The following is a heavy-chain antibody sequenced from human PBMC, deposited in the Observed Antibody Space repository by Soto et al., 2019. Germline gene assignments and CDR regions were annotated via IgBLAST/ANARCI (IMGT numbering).Heavy chain of an antibody. V-gene: IGHV1-18*01. D-gene: IGHD3-22*01. CDR1: GYTFTSYG. J-gene: IGHJ4*02. Sequence: GASVKVSCKASGYTFTSYGISWVRQAPGQGLEWMGWISAYNGNTNYAQKLQGRVTMTTDTSTSTAYMELRSLRSDDTAVYYCALSGSGYYGPRGANGIDYWGQGTLVTVSS. CDR3: ALSGSGYYGPRGANGIDY. CDR2: ISAYNGNT.